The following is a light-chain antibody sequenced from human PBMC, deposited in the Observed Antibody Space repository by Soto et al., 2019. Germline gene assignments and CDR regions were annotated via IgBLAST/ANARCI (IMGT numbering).Light chain of an antibody. J-gene: IGKJ1*01. CDR1: QSVSSY. CDR3: QQRSNLPT. CDR2: DAS. V-gene: IGKV3-11*01. Sequence: EIVLTQSPATLSLSPGERATLSCRASQSVSSYLAWYQQKPGQAPRLLIYDASNRATGIPARFSGSGSGTDFTLTISSLEPEVFAVYYCQQRSNLPTFXQGTK.